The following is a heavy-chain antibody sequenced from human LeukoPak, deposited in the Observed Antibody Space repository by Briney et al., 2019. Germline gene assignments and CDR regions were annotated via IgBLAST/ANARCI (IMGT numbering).Heavy chain of an antibody. Sequence: GGSLRLSCAASGFTFSSYSMNWVRQAPGKGLEWVSSISSSSSYIYYADSVKGRSTISRDNAKNSLYLQMNSLRAEDTAVYYCARGTHSSGWYHSVDFWGQGTLVTVSS. CDR1: GFTFSSYS. V-gene: IGHV3-21*01. CDR3: ARGTHSSGWYHSVDF. D-gene: IGHD6-19*01. J-gene: IGHJ4*02. CDR2: ISSSSSYI.